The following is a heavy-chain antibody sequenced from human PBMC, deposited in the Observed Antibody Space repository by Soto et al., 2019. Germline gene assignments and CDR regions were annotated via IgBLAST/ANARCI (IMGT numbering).Heavy chain of an antibody. D-gene: IGHD1-7*01. CDR1: GFTFSSYA. CDR2: ISGGGGST. J-gene: IGHJ6*02. CDR3: AKDRTTLDYHYGMDV. V-gene: IGHV3-23*01. Sequence: EVQLLESGGGVVQPGGSLRLSCAASGFTFSSYAMTWVRQAPGKGLEWVSGISGGGGSTYYADSVKGRFNISRDNSKNTLFLQMNSLRAEDTAVYYCAKDRTTLDYHYGMDVWGQGTTVTVSS.